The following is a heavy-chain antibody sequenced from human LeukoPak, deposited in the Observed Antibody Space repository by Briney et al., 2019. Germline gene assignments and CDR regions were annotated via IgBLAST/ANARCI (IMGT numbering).Heavy chain of an antibody. J-gene: IGHJ6*04. CDR1: GGSISSYY. Sequence: SETLSLTCTVSGGSISSYYWSRIRQPPGEGLEWIASMYYSGSTYYNPSLKSRVTMSIHTSKNQFSLKLNSVTAADTAVNYCVRDGLPLRDRAPMDVWGKGTTVTASA. D-gene: IGHD5-24*01. CDR3: VRDGLPLRDRAPMDV. CDR2: MYYSGST. V-gene: IGHV4-59*04.